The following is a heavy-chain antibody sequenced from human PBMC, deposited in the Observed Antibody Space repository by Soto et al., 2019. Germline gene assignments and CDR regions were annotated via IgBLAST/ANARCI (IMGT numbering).Heavy chain of an antibody. D-gene: IGHD2-2*01. Sequence: PGESLKIACKGSGYSFTSDWISWVRQMPGKGLEWMGRIDPSDSYTNYSPSFQGHVTISADKSISTAYLQWSSLKASDTAMYYCARPDCSSTSCPFDYRGQGTLVTVSS. J-gene: IGHJ4*02. CDR2: IDPSDSYT. CDR1: GYSFTSDW. V-gene: IGHV5-10-1*01. CDR3: ARPDCSSTSCPFDY.